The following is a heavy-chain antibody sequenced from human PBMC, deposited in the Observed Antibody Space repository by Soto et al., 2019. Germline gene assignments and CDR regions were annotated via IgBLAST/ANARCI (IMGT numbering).Heavy chain of an antibody. CDR2: ISAYNGKT. J-gene: IGHJ4*02. CDR1: GYTFTSYG. Sequence: QVQLVQSGAEGKKPGASVKVSCKASGYTFTSYGISWVRQAPGQGLEWMGWISAYNGKTNYAQQLQGRVTMTTDTSTSTAYMELRSLRSDDTAGYYCARGEAGRIAVAPLNYWGQGALVTVSS. V-gene: IGHV1-18*01. CDR3: ARGEAGRIAVAPLNY. D-gene: IGHD6-19*01.